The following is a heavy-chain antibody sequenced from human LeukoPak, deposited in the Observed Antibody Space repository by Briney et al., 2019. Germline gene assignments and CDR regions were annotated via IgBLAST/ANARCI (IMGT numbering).Heavy chain of an antibody. J-gene: IGHJ4*02. Sequence: PSETLSLTCAVSGGSISSGGYSWSWIRQPPGKGLEWIGCIYHSGSTYYNPSLKSRVTISVDRSKNQFSLKLSSVTAADTAVYYCARGPYQLPYFDYWGQGTLATVSS. D-gene: IGHD2-2*01. CDR1: GGSISSGGYS. V-gene: IGHV4-30-2*01. CDR3: ARGPYQLPYFDY. CDR2: IYHSGST.